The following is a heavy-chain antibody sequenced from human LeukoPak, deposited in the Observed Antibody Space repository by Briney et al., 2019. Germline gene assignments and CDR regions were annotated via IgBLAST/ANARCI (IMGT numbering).Heavy chain of an antibody. V-gene: IGHV3-23*01. Sequence: GGSLRLSCAASGFTFSSYAMSWVRQAPGKGLVWVSAISGSGDSTYYADSVKGRFTISRDSSMETLYLQMNSLRAEDTATYFCAKRLSFGVAIGDFDYWGQGTLVTVSS. D-gene: IGHD3-3*01. J-gene: IGHJ4*02. CDR2: ISGSGDST. CDR1: GFTFSSYA. CDR3: AKRLSFGVAIGDFDY.